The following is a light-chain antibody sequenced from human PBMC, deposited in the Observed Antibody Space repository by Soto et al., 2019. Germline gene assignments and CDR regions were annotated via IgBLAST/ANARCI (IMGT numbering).Light chain of an antibody. CDR3: QQYYTTPIT. CDR2: WAS. V-gene: IGKV4-1*01. J-gene: IGKJ5*01. CDR1: QSVLYSSNNKNY. Sequence: IQLTQSPSSLSASVGDRVTINCKSSQSVLYSSNNKNYLAWYQQKPGQPPKLLIYWASTRESGVPDRFSGSGSGTDFTLTISSLQAEDVAVYYCQQYYTTPITFGQGTRLEIK.